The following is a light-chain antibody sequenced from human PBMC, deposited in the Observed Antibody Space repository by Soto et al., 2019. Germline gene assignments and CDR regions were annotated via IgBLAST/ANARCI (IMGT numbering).Light chain of an antibody. CDR1: SSDVGGYNY. CDR3: SSYSGSNNLGVV. CDR2: EVS. V-gene: IGLV2-8*01. Sequence: QSALTQPPSASGSPGQSVTISCTGTSSDVGGYNYVSWYQQHPGKAPKLMIYEVSKRPSGVPDRFSGSKSGNTASLPVSGLQAEDEADYYCSSYSGSNNLGVVFGGGTKLTVL. J-gene: IGLJ2*01.